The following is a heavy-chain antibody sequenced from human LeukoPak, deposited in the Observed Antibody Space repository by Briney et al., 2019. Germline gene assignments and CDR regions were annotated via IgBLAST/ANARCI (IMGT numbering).Heavy chain of an antibody. CDR3: ARDSWVVVVPAFSAFDI. CDR1: GFTFNGYW. Sequence: PGGSLRLSCAASGFTFNGYWMSWVRQAPGKGLEWVANIKQDGSDKYYVDSVKGRFTISRDNAKNSLYLQMNSLRAEDTAVYYCARDSWVVVVPAFSAFDIWGQGTMVTVSS. V-gene: IGHV3-7*03. J-gene: IGHJ3*02. D-gene: IGHD2-2*01. CDR2: IKQDGSDK.